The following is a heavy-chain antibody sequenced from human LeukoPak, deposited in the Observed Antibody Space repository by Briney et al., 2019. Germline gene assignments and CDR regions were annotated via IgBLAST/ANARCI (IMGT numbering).Heavy chain of an antibody. CDR3: ASQKANFYDSSGDV. V-gene: IGHV3-23*01. J-gene: IGHJ6*02. D-gene: IGHD3-22*01. CDR2: ISGSGGNT. Sequence: GGSLRLSCVASGFSFSSSAMSWVRQAPGKGLEWVSAISGSGGNTYYAGSVKGRFTIFRDNSKNMLYLQMNSLRAEDTALYYCASQKANFYDSSGDVWGQGTTVTVSS. CDR1: GFSFSSSA.